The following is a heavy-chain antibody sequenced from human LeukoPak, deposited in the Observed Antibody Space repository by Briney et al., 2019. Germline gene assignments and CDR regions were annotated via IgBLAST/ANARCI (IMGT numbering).Heavy chain of an antibody. J-gene: IGHJ4*02. CDR2: INHSGST. V-gene: IGHV4-34*01. Sequence: SETLSLTCAVYGGFFSGYYWSWIRQPPGKGLEWIGEINHSGSTNYNPSLKSRVTISVDTSKNQFSLKLSSVTAADTAVYYCARNHHLLRYFDWGSYYFDYWGQGTLVTVSS. CDR1: GGFFSGYY. D-gene: IGHD3-9*01. CDR3: ARNHHLLRYFDWGSYYFDY.